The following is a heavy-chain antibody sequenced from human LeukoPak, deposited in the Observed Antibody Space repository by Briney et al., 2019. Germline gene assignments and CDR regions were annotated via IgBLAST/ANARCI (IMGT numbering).Heavy chain of an antibody. CDR3: AKGLGPNCGGGCYSRVFDY. CDR2: VSGDGSST. D-gene: IGHD2-21*02. Sequence: GGSLRLSCVTSGSTFSNNAMTWVRQAPGKGLEWVSIVSGDGSSTLYADSVKGRFAISRDSSERTVYLQMDSLRADDTAIYYCAKGLGPNCGGGCYSRVFDYWGQGTLVTVSS. V-gene: IGHV3-23*01. J-gene: IGHJ4*02. CDR1: GSTFSNNA.